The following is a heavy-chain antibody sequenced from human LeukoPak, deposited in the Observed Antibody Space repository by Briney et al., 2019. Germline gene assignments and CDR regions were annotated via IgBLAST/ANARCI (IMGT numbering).Heavy chain of an antibody. CDR2: IWYDGSNK. CDR1: GFTFSTYG. J-gene: IGHJ3*02. CDR3: ARDRWELLEGAFDI. D-gene: IGHD1-26*01. V-gene: IGHV3-33*01. Sequence: GGSLRLSCAASGFTFSTYGMHWVRQAPGKGLEWVAVIWYDGSNKYYADSVKGRFTISRDNSKNTLYLQMNSLRAEDTAVYYCARDRWELLEGAFDIWGQGTMVTVSS.